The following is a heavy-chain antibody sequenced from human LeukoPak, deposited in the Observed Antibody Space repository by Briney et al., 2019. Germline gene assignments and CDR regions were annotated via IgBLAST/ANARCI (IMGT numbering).Heavy chain of an antibody. D-gene: IGHD2-21*02. V-gene: IGHV3-7*01. CDR3: ARDVGWDSSLVTTTRSDY. J-gene: IGHJ4*02. Sequence: GGSLRLSCEASGFTLTDNWMSWVRQAPGRGLEWLANIKQDGSVKYYVDSVKGRFTISRDNAKNSLFLQMNSLRAEDTAVYYCARDVGWDSSLVTTTRSDYWGQGTLVTVSS. CDR2: IKQDGSVK. CDR1: GFTLTDNW.